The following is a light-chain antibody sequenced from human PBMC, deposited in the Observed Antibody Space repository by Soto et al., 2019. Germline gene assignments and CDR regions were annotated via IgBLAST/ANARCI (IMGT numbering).Light chain of an antibody. CDR1: SSDVGGYNY. CDR3: SSYTSSSAYV. V-gene: IGLV2-14*01. CDR2: EVR. J-gene: IGLJ1*01. Sequence: QSVLTEAAGVSGTTGQSITISCTRTSSDVGGYNYVSWYQQHPSKAPKLMIYEVRNRHSGVSNRFSGSKSGNTASLTISGLQADDKADYYCSSYTSSSAYVFRTSTKVTVL.